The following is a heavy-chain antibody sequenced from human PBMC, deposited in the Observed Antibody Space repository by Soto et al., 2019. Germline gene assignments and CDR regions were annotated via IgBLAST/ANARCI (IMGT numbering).Heavy chain of an antibody. Sequence: RLSCAASGFTFSDYGMSWVRQAPGKGLEWVSTIRGSAGNTYYVDSVKGRFTISRDDSTNTVYLQMNSLRAEDTAVYYCAKPLWFGESVFDPWGQGTLVTVSS. D-gene: IGHD3-10*01. CDR1: GFTFSDYG. CDR3: AKPLWFGESVFDP. V-gene: IGHV3-23*01. J-gene: IGHJ5*02. CDR2: IRGSAGNT.